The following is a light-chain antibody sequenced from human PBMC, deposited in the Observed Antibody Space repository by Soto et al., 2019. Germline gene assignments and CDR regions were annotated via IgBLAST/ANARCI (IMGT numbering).Light chain of an antibody. CDR1: QSLLQSNGYNY. J-gene: IGKJ1*01. V-gene: IGKV2-28*01. CDR3: MQTLQTPLT. Sequence: DLVMTQSPLSLPVTPGEPASISCRSSQSLLQSNGYNYLDWYLQKPGQSPQLLIYLGSNRASGVPDRISGSGSGTDFTLKISRVEAEDVGVYYCMQTLQTPLTFGQGTKVEIK. CDR2: LGS.